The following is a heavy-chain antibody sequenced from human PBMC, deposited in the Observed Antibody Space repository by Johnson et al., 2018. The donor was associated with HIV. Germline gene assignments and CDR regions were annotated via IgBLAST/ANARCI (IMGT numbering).Heavy chain of an antibody. CDR1: GFTFSNYD. J-gene: IGHJ3*02. D-gene: IGHD3-3*01. Sequence: VQLVESGGGLIQPGGSLRLSFAASGFTFSNYDMYLVRQATGKGLEWVSGIGTAGDTYYADSLKGRFTISREDAKNYLYLQMKSLRAGDTAVYYCARGGSHITIFGVDINMGAFDSWGQETLVTVSS. CDR3: ARGGSHITIFGVDINMGAFDS. CDR2: IGTAGDT. V-gene: IGHV3-13*01.